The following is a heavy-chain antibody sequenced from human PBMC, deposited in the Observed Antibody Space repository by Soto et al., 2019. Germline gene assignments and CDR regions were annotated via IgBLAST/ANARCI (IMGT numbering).Heavy chain of an antibody. CDR1: GFTFSSYG. D-gene: IGHD3-9*01. J-gene: IGHJ4*02. CDR3: ARDRDRERYFDWLLFI. Sequence: QVQLVESGGGVVQPGRSLRLSCAASGFTFSSYGMHWVRQAPGKGLEWVAVIWYDGSNKYYADSVKGRFTISRDNSKNTLYLQMNSLRAEDTAVYYCARDRDRERYFDWLLFIWGQGTLVTVSS. CDR2: IWYDGSNK. V-gene: IGHV3-33*01.